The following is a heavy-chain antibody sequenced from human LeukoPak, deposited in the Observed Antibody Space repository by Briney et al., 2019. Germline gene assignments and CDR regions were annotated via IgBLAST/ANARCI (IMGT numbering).Heavy chain of an antibody. J-gene: IGHJ4*02. CDR2: ISGSGSTI. CDR1: GFAFSDYY. V-gene: IGHV3-11*01. Sequence: GGSLRLSCAASGFAFSDYYMGWIRQAPGKGLEWVSYISGSGSTIFHADSVKGRFTISRDNAKNSLYLQMNSLRAEDTAVYYCARDGSYGDVYYWGQGTLVTVSS. D-gene: IGHD4-17*01. CDR3: ARDGSYGDVYY.